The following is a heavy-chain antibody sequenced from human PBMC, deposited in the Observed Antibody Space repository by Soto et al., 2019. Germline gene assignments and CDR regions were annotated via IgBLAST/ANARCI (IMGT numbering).Heavy chain of an antibody. J-gene: IGHJ6*02. CDR1: GFTFTSYA. CDR2: ISGSGVNT. D-gene: IGHD3-3*02. V-gene: IGHV3-23*01. Sequence: EVQLLESGGGLVQPGGSLRLSCAASGFTFTSYAMNWVRQAPGKGLEWVSGISGSGVNTYYADSVKGGFAISRDNTMNTLYLQMNSLRAEDTAVYYCAKVPIFGVVSRSYGMDVWGQGTTVTVSS. CDR3: AKVPIFGVVSRSYGMDV.